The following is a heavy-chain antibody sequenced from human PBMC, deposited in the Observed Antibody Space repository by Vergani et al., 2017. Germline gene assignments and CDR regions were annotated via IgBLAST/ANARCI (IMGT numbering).Heavy chain of an antibody. D-gene: IGHD6-13*01. CDR3: ARGDGSSDNWFDP. CDR2: IYYSGST. Sequence: QVQLQESGPGLVKPSETLSLTCTVSGGSISSYYWSWIRQPPGKGLEWIGYIYYSGSTNYNPPVKSRVTIAVDTSKNQCSLKLSSVTAADTAVYYCARGDGSSDNWFDPWGQGTLVTVSS. J-gene: IGHJ5*02. V-gene: IGHV4-59*01. CDR1: GGSISSYY.